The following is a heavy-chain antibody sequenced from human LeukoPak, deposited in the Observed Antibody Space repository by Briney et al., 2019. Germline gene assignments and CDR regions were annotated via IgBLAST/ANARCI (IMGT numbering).Heavy chain of an antibody. J-gene: IGHJ5*02. CDR2: INHSGSA. CDR1: GGSFSGDF. CDR3: AASIRIRFDP. Sequence: SETLSLTCAVYGGSFSGDFWSWIRQSPGKGLEWIGEINHSGSANYNPSLKSRVTISVDTSKNQFSLKLSSVTAADTAVYYCAASIRIRFDPWGQGTLVTVSS. V-gene: IGHV4-34*01. D-gene: IGHD1-14*01.